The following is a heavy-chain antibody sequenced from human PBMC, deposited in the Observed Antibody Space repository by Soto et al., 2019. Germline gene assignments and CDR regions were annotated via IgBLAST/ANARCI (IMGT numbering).Heavy chain of an antibody. CDR1: GFTFSSYG. D-gene: IGHD2-15*01. J-gene: IGHJ5*02. V-gene: IGHV3-30*18. Sequence: QVQLVESGGGVVQPGRSLRLSCAASGFTFSSYGMHWVRQAPGKGLEWVAVISYDGSNKYYADSVKGRFTISRDNSKNTLYLQMNSLRAEDTAVYYCAKDGGYCSGGSCYHTNSWFDPWGQGTLVTVSS. CDR3: AKDGGYCSGGSCYHTNSWFDP. CDR2: ISYDGSNK.